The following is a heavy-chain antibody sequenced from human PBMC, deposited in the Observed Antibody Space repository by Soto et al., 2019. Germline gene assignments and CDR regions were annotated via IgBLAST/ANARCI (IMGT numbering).Heavy chain of an antibody. D-gene: IGHD6-19*01. V-gene: IGHV3-74*01. Sequence: EVQLVESGGGLVQPGGSLRLSCAASGFTFSSYWMHWVRQAPGKGLVWVSRIYNDGSRTAYADSVKGRFTISRDNAKNTLYLQMNSLRDEDTAVYYCATPSSTAVADPFDYWGQGTLVTVSS. CDR3: ATPSSTAVADPFDY. CDR1: GFTFSSYW. CDR2: IYNDGSRT. J-gene: IGHJ4*02.